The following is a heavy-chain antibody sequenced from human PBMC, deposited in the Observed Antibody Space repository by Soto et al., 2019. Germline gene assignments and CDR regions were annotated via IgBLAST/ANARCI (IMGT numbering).Heavy chain of an antibody. D-gene: IGHD3-3*01. CDR2: IYHSGST. CDR1: GGSISSGGYS. J-gene: IGHJ3*02. CDR3: AICIHYDFCSGYDSDDFDI. Sequence: QLQLQESGSGLVKPSQTLSLTCAVSGGSISSGGYSWSWIRQPPGKGLEWIGYIYHSGSTYYNPSLKSRVTISVDRSKNQFSLKLSSVTAADTAVYYSAICIHYDFCSGYDSDDFDIWGQGTMATVS. V-gene: IGHV4-30-2*01.